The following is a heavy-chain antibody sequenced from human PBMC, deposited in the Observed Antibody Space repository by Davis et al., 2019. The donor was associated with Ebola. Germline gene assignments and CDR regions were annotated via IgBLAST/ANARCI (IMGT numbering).Heavy chain of an antibody. CDR3: ARQTYYYDSSGYPRDWFDP. J-gene: IGHJ5*02. CDR1: GGSISSYY. V-gene: IGHV4-59*08. D-gene: IGHD3-22*01. CDR2: IYYSGSN. Sequence: SETLSLTCTVSGGSISSYYWSWIRQPPGKGLEWIGYIYYSGSNNYNHSLKSRVTISVDTSKNQFSLKRSSVTAADTAVYYCARQTYYYDSSGYPRDWFDPWGQGTLVTVSS.